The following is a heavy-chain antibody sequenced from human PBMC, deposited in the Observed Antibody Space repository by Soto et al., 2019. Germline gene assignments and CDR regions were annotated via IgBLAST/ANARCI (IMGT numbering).Heavy chain of an antibody. V-gene: IGHV5-51*01. CDR3: ARLTYQYGWFDP. CDR2: VHPRDSET. D-gene: IGHD3-10*01. Sequence: GESLKISCKGSGYSFVNYWIGWVRQMPGKSLEWMGIVHPRDSETRYSPSFQGQVTISVDRSISTAHLKWSSLKASDTAMYYCARLTYQYGWFDPWGQGTLVTSPQ. CDR1: GYSFVNYW. J-gene: IGHJ5*02.